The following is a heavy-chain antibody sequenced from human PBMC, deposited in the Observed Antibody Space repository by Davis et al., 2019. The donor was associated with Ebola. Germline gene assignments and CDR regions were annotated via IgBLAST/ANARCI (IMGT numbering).Heavy chain of an antibody. CDR1: GFTFSSYW. CDR2: INSDGSST. J-gene: IGHJ4*02. Sequence: HTGGSLRLSCAASGFTFSSYWMHWVRQAPGKGLVWVSRINSDGSSTSYADSVKGRFTISRDNAKNTLYLQMNSLRAEDTAVYYCARLGLLYGDYDFWGRGTLVTVSS. D-gene: IGHD4-17*01. V-gene: IGHV3-74*01. CDR3: ARLGLLYGDYDF.